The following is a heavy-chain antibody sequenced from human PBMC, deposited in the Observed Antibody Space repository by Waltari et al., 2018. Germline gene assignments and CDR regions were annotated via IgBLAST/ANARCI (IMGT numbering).Heavy chain of an antibody. J-gene: IGHJ6*03. CDR2: IIPIFGTA. V-gene: IGHV1-69*01. CDR3: ARRGYDFWSGSASYYYYYYMDV. Sequence: QVQLVQSGAEVKKPGSSVKVSCKASGGTFSSYAISWVRQAPGQGLEWMGGIIPIFGTANYAQKFQGRVTITADESTSTAYMELSSLRSEDTAVYYCARRGYDFWSGSASYYYYYYMDVWGKGTTVTVSS. D-gene: IGHD3-3*01. CDR1: GGTFSSYA.